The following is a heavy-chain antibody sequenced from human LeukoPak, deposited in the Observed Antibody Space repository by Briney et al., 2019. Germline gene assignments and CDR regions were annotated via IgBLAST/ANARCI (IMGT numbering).Heavy chain of an antibody. CDR1: GFTFLNYA. J-gene: IGHJ4*02. CDR2: MPSDGTNS. Sequence: PGGSLRLSCAASGFTFLNYAMHWVRQTPAKGLEWVAFMPSDGTNSYYSDSVKGRFTISRDNAKNSLYLQMNSLRAEDTAVYYCARDRPYSGSYSQRIFDYWGQGTLVTVSS. D-gene: IGHD1-26*01. CDR3: ARDRPYSGSYSQRIFDY. V-gene: IGHV3-30*02.